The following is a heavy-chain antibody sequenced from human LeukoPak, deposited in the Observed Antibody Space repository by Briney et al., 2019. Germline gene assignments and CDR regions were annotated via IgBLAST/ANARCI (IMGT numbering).Heavy chain of an antibody. CDR3: ARREGPYDYGDYPFDY. CDR2: INTNTGNS. V-gene: IGHV7-4-1*02. J-gene: IGHJ4*02. D-gene: IGHD4-17*01. Sequence: ASVKVSCKVSGYTLTELSMHWVRQAPGQGLEWMGWINTNTGNSTYAQGFTGRFVFSLDTSVSTAYLQISSLKAEDTAVYYCARREGPYDYGDYPFDYWGQGTLVTVSS. CDR1: GYTLTELS.